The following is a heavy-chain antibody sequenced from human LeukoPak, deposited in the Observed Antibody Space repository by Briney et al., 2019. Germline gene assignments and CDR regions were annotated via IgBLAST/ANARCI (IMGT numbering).Heavy chain of an antibody. J-gene: IGHJ4*02. CDR1: GGFIWRYY. D-gene: IGHD2-15*01. CDR2: ISPSGGT. V-gene: IGHV4-4*07. Sequence: SETLSLTRAVAGGFIWRYYWIWLRQPAGKGLEWIGRISPSGGTDCNPSLRSRVTMSIDTSTSQFSLKLSSVTAADTAVYFCASGSDTWGAQPTYYLESWGAGTLVTVSS. CDR3: ASGSDTWGAQPTYYLES.